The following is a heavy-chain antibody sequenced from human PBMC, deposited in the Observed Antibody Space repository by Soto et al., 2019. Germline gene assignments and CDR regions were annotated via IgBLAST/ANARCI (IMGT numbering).Heavy chain of an antibody. V-gene: IGHV1-69*13. Sequence: GASVKVSCKASGGTFSSYAISWVRQAPGQGLEWMGGIIPIFGTANYAQKFQGRVTITADESTSTAYMELSSLRSEDTAVYYCAGDDQYQLRYPFTPSYSYYGMDVWGQGTSVSVSS. CDR2: IIPIFGTA. CDR1: GGTFSSYA. J-gene: IGHJ6*02. D-gene: IGHD2-2*02. CDR3: AGDDQYQLRYPFTPSYSYYGMDV.